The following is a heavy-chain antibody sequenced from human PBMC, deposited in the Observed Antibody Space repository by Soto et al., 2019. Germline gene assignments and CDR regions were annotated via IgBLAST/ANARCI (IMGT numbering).Heavy chain of an antibody. CDR1: GFTFSSYG. Sequence: GGSLRLSCAASGFTFSSYGMHWVRQAPGKGLEWVAVISYDGSNKYYADSVKGRFTISRDNSKNTLYLQMNSLRAEDTAVYYCAKDLEIAVAGPVYYYYGMDVWGQGTTVTVSS. J-gene: IGHJ6*02. CDR2: ISYDGSNK. V-gene: IGHV3-30*18. CDR3: AKDLEIAVAGPVYYYYGMDV. D-gene: IGHD6-19*01.